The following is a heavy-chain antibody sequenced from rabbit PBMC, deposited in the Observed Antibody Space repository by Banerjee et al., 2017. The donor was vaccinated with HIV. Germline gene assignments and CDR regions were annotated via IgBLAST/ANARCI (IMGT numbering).Heavy chain of an antibody. CDR3: ASLKYSDPGL. CDR1: GFSFSNKY. J-gene: IGHJ4*01. Sequence: QEQLVESGGGLVQPGGTLTLTCTASGFSFSNKYMCWVRQAPGKGLEWIGCIYTNNEYTWYASWAKGRFTISKTSSTTVTLQMTSLTAADTATYFCASLKYSDPGLWGPGTLVTVS. D-gene: IGHD3-1*01. CDR2: IYTNNEYT. V-gene: IGHV1S45*01.